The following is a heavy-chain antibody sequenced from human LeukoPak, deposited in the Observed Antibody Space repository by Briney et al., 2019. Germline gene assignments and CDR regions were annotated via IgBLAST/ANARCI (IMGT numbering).Heavy chain of an antibody. CDR2: IKGDGRGI. CDR3: ARDDSGPQAFDI. D-gene: IGHD4/OR15-4a*01. J-gene: IGHJ3*02. CDR1: GFSLSNYW. V-gene: IGHV3-74*01. Sequence: GGSLRLSCAVSGFSLSNYWIHWVRQAPGKGLVWVSHIKGDGRGIKYADSVRGRFTISTDSASNTVYLQMNSLRVEDTAVYYCARDDSGPQAFDIWGQGTMVTVSS.